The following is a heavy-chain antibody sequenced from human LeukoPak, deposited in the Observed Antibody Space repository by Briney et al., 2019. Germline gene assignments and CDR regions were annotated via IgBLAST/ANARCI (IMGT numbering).Heavy chain of an antibody. CDR3: AKGYASGTHFLDS. J-gene: IGHJ4*02. Sequence: GGSLRLSCAASGFIFTNYAMSWVRQAPGEGLEWVSAISASGGGTFYADSVRGRFTISRDNSKNTLYLQMNTLRAEDTAVYYCAKGYASGTHFLDSWGQGTLVTVSS. V-gene: IGHV3-23*01. CDR2: ISASGGGT. CDR1: GFIFTNYA. D-gene: IGHD3-10*01.